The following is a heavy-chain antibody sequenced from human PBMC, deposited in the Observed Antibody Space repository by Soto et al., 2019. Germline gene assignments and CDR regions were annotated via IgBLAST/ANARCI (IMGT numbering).Heavy chain of an antibody. CDR3: ATDLYCSGGSCRPEDAFDI. D-gene: IGHD2-15*01. CDR2: FDPEDGET. V-gene: IGHV1-24*01. CDR1: GYTLTELS. Sequence: ASVKVSCKVSGYTLTELSMRWVRQAPGKGLEWMGGFDPEDGETIYAQKFQGRVTMTEDTSTDTAYMELSSLRSEDTAVYYCATDLYCSGGSCRPEDAFDIWGQGTMVTVSS. J-gene: IGHJ3*02.